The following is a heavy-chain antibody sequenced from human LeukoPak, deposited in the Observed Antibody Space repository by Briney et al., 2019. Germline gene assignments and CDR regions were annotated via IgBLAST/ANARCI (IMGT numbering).Heavy chain of an antibody. CDR3: AKGPLFRGGSPTGAFDI. J-gene: IGHJ3*02. CDR1: GFTFSSYA. V-gene: IGHV3-23*01. CDR2: ISGSGGST. D-gene: IGHD2-15*01. Sequence: SGGSLRLSCAASGFTFSSYAMSWVRQAPGKGLEWVSAISGSGGSTYYADSVKGRFTISRDNSKNTLYLQMSSLRAEDTAVYYCAKGPLFRGGSPTGAFDIWGQGTMVTVSS.